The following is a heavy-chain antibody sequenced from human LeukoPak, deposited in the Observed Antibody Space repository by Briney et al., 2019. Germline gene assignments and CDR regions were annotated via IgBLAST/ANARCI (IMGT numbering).Heavy chain of an antibody. D-gene: IGHD3-10*01. Sequence: GESLKISCKAFGYSFTNYWIGWVRQMPGKGLEWMGIIYPGDSDTRYSPSLQGQVTISADKSISTAYLQWSSLKASDTAMYYCARHSVRYGSGSPFDYWGQGTLVTVSS. V-gene: IGHV5-51*01. CDR3: ARHSVRYGSGSPFDY. CDR2: IYPGDSDT. CDR1: GYSFTNYW. J-gene: IGHJ4*02.